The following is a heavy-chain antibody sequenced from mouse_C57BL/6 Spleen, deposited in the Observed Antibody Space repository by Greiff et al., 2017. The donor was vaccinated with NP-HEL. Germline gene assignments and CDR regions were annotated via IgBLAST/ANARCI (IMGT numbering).Heavy chain of an antibody. V-gene: IGHV3-6*01. Sequence: EVKLMESGPGLVKPSQSLSLTCSVTGYSITSGYYWNWIRQFPGNKLEWMGYISYDGSNNYNPYLKNRISITRDTSKNQFFLKLNSVTTEDTATYYCARGESNYENWYFDVWGTGTTVTVSS. CDR2: ISYDGSN. J-gene: IGHJ1*03. CDR1: GYSITSGYY. D-gene: IGHD2-5*01. CDR3: ARGESNYENWYFDV.